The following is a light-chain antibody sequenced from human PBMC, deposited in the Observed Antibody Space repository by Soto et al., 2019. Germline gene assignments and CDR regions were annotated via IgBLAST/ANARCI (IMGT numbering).Light chain of an antibody. J-gene: IGKJ1*01. CDR3: QQYGSSPT. CDR2: GAS. V-gene: IGKV3-20*01. CDR1: QSVSSSY. Sequence: EIVLTQSPGTLSSSPGERATLSCRASQSVSSSYLAWYQQKPGQAPRLHIYGASSRATGIPDRFSGSGSGTDFTLTISRLEPEDFAVYYCQQYGSSPTFGQGTKVEIK.